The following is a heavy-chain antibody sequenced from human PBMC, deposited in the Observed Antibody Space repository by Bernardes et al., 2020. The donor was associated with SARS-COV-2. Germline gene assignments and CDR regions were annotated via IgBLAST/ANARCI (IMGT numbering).Heavy chain of an antibody. CDR2: ISCGGMFI. CDR1: GFPFSNYL. D-gene: IGHD3-9*01. Sequence: GGGLRISFAASGFPFSNYLFSWFPHAPGEGVGGGFSISCGGMFIYYGDSVRGRFTTSRDNTRTSVFLQMERLRAEDTAVYYCARDVGGTDWRFGFDVWGPGTMVHVSS. J-gene: IGHJ3*01. V-gene: IGHV3-21*01. CDR3: ARDVGGTDWRFGFDV.